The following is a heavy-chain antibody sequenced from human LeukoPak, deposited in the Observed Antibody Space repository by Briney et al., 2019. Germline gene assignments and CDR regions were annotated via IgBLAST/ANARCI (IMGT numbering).Heavy chain of an antibody. D-gene: IGHD3-3*01. J-gene: IGHJ4*02. Sequence: AGSLCLSCAASGFTISSYSIHCVRQAPAEELVWVAVRSYDGSNNYYAASVKGRFTISRDKSKNPLSLQLNTLSAEDTAVYYCARSKDFWSGDYWGQGTLVTVSS. CDR3: ARSKDFWSGDY. V-gene: IGHV3-30-3*01. CDR1: GFTISSYS. CDR2: RSYDGSNN.